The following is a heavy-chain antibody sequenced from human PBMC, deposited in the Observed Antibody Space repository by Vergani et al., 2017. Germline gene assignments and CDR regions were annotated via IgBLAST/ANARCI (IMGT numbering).Heavy chain of an antibody. J-gene: IGHJ4*02. Sequence: EVQLLESGGGSAQPGESLRLSCVASGFTFTANGLNWVRQAPGKGLEWVSGISGQNFRTHYADSVKGRFTISRDDSKNTVYLQINSLRAEDTAFYYCADLYCDDGFSPFWGQGTLVTVSS. CDR2: ISGQNFRT. D-gene: IGHD2-21*01. CDR3: ADLYCDDGFSPF. CDR1: GFTFTANG. V-gene: IGHV3-23*01.